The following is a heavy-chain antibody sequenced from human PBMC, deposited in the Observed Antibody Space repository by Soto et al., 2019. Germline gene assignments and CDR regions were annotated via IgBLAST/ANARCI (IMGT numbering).Heavy chain of an antibody. Sequence: QVQLQESGPGLVKPSETLSLTCTVSGGSISSYYWSWIRQPPGKGLEWIGDIYYSGSTNYNPSLKSRVTISVDTSKNHCSLKLSSVTAADTAVYYCARHLRITMVRGGIGYFDHWGQGTLVTVSS. V-gene: IGHV4-59*08. CDR3: ARHLRITMVRGGIGYFDH. CDR1: GGSISSYY. D-gene: IGHD3-10*01. J-gene: IGHJ4*02. CDR2: IYYSGST.